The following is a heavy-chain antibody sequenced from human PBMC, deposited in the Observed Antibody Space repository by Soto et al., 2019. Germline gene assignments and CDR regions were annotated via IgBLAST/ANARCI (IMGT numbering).Heavy chain of an antibody. D-gene: IGHD3-22*01. Sequence: LRLSCAASGFTFSSYGMHWVRQAPGKGLEWVAVISYDGSNKYYADSVKGRFTISRDNSKNTLYLQMNSLRAEDTAVYYCAKDLPSYYDSSGYYSIPPRYYFDYWGQGTLVTVSS. CDR2: ISYDGSNK. CDR3: AKDLPSYYDSSGYYSIPPRYYFDY. V-gene: IGHV3-30*18. CDR1: GFTFSSYG. J-gene: IGHJ4*02.